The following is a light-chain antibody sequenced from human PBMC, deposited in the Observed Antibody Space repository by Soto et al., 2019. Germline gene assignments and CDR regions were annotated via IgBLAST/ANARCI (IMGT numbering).Light chain of an antibody. J-gene: IGLJ3*02. CDR1: KNDIGVYDF. V-gene: IGLV2-8*01. Sequence: QSVLTQPPSASGSPGQSVTISCTGTKNDIGVYDFVSWYQHHPGKAPRLIIYEVVQRPSGVPDRFSGSKSGTSASLTISGLQSEDEAHYYCGAWDDSLSGLVFGGGTKVTVL. CDR2: EVV. CDR3: GAWDDSLSGLV.